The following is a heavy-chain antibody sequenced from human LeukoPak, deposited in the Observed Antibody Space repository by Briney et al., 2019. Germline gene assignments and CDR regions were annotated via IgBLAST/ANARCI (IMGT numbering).Heavy chain of an antibody. J-gene: IGHJ4*02. Sequence: SETLSLTCTVSGGSISSYYWSWIRQPPGKGLEWIGYIYYSGSTNYNPSLKSRVTISVDTSKNQFSLKLSSVTAADTAVYYCARGRVDTAMVTDRTFDYWGQGTLVTVSS. CDR2: IYYSGST. CDR3: ARGRVDTAMVTDRTFDY. CDR1: GGSISSYY. V-gene: IGHV4-59*01. D-gene: IGHD5-18*01.